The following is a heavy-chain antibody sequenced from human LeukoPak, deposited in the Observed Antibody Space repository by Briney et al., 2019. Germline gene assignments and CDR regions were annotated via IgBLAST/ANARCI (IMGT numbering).Heavy chain of an antibody. J-gene: IGHJ6*02. V-gene: IGHV3-23*01. CDR2: IGGSGGST. CDR1: GFTFSSYA. Sequence: PGGSLRLSCAASGFTFSSYAMSWVRQAPGKGLEWVSSIGGSGGSTYYADSVKGRFTISRDNSKNTLYLQMNSLRAEDTAVYYCATTGRYGYNFGGYYYYGMDVWGQGTTVTVSS. CDR3: ATTGRYGYNFGGYYYYGMDV. D-gene: IGHD5-24*01.